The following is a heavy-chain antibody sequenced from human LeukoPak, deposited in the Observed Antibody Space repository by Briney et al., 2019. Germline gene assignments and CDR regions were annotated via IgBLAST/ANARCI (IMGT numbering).Heavy chain of an antibody. CDR2: IRRKVSGATT. CDR1: GFTFGDYA. J-gene: IGHJ4*02. D-gene: IGHD2-15*01. CDR3: TRNIYCSGGSCSYYFDY. V-gene: IGHV3-49*04. Sequence: GSLRLSCTVSGFTFGDYAMGWVRQAPGKGLEWVGLIRRKVSGATTEYAASVKGRFTISRDDSKSIAYLQMNSLKTEDTAMYYCTRNIYCSGGSCSYYFDYWGRGTLVTVSS.